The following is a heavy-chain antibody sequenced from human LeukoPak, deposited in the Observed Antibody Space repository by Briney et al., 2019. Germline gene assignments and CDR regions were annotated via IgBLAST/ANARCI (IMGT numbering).Heavy chain of an antibody. D-gene: IGHD1-26*01. CDR3: AGCPLGTTAFYYYAMDA. Sequence: SETLSLTCAVYGGSFSGYYWSWVRQPPGKGLEWIGDVNHSGGTNYNPSLKSRVTISVDTSKNQFSLKMTSVTAADTAVYYCAGCPLGTTAFYYYAMDAWGQGTTVTVSS. CDR1: GGSFSGYY. CDR2: VNHSGGT. J-gene: IGHJ6*02. V-gene: IGHV4-34*01.